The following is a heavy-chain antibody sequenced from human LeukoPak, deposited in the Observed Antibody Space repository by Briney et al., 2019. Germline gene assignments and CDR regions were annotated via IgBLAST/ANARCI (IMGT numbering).Heavy chain of an antibody. D-gene: IGHD3-22*01. CDR2: IYYSGST. CDR1: GGSISSGDYY. CDR3: ARGPYYYDSSGCFDAFDI. J-gene: IGHJ3*02. V-gene: IGHV4-30-4*01. Sequence: SQTLSLTCTVSGGSISSGDYYWSWIRQPPGKGLEWIGYIYYSGSTYYNPSLKSRVTISVDTSKNQFSLKLSSVTAADTAVYYCARGPYYYDSSGCFDAFDIWGQGTMVTVSS.